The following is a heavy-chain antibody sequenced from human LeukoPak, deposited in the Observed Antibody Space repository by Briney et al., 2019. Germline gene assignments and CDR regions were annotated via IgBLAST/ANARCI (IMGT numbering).Heavy chain of an antibody. CDR3: ARLEFTVTSSIDY. CDR2: INHSGST. CDR1: GGSFSGYY. J-gene: IGHJ4*02. D-gene: IGHD4-17*01. Sequence: PSETLSLTCAVYGGSFSGYYWSWIRQPPGKGLEWIGEINHSGSTNYNPSLKSRVTISVDTSKNQFSLKLSSVTAADTAVSYCARLEFTVTSSIDYWGQGTLVTVSS. V-gene: IGHV4-34*01.